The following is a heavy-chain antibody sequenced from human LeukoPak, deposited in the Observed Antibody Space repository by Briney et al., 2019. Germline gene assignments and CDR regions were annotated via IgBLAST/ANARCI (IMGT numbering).Heavy chain of an antibody. CDR2: INPSGGST. V-gene: IGHV1-46*01. CDR1: GYTFSSYY. D-gene: IGHD1-26*01. J-gene: IGHJ3*02. CDR3: ARDSDRGSYSSHDAFDI. Sequence: ASVKVSCKTSGYTFSSYYIHWVRQAPGQGLEWMGIINPSGGSTNYAQKFQGRVTMTTDTSTSTAYMELRSLRSDDTAVYYCARDSDRGSYSSHDAFDIWGQGTMVTVSS.